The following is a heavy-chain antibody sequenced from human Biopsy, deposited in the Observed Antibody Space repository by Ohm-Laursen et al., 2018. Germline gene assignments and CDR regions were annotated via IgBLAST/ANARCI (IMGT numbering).Heavy chain of an antibody. CDR3: ARVSRSIYDSTFDSFNI. V-gene: IGHV4-34*01. D-gene: IGHD3-22*01. CDR2: INHSGRT. Sequence: GTLSLTCAVYGESFNGYYWSWIRQTPGKGLEWIREINHSGRTNYNPSLKSRVTISVDTSKNQLSLRLNSVTAADTAVYYCARVSRSIYDSTFDSFNIWGPGTMVTVSS. J-gene: IGHJ3*02. CDR1: GESFNGYY.